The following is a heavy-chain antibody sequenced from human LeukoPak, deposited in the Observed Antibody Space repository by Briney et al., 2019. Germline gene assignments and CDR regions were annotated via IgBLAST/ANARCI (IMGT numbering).Heavy chain of an antibody. J-gene: IGHJ4*02. CDR2: ISGSGDTT. V-gene: IGHV3-23*01. Sequence: GGSLRLSCAASEFSVSSNYMSWVRQAPGKGLEWVSGISGSGDTTYYADSVKGRFTVSRDSSKNTLYLQMNSLRAEDTAVYYCAREASIAAAQDYWGQGTLVTVSS. CDR1: EFSVSSNY. D-gene: IGHD6-13*01. CDR3: AREASIAAAQDY.